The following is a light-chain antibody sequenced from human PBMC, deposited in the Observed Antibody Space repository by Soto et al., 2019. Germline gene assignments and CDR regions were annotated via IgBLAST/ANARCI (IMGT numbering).Light chain of an antibody. CDR3: CSYTTDGTWV. CDR2: DVT. Sequence: QSALTQSASVSGSPGQSITISCTGTINDIGGYNYVSWYQQHPGRAPKLIIYDVTKRPSGLSDRFSGSKSVNTAYLTISGLLAEDEAHYYCCSYTTDGTWVFGGGPKLTVL. V-gene: IGLV2-14*03. J-gene: IGLJ3*02. CDR1: INDIGGYNY.